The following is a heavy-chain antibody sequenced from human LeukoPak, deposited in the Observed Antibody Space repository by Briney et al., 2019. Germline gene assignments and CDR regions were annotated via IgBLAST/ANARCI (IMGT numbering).Heavy chain of an antibody. CDR2: INPNSGGT. D-gene: IGHD3-10*01. Sequence: ASVKVSCKASGYTFTGFYMHWVRQAPGQGLEWMGWINPNSGGTNFAQKFQGRVTMTRDTSISTAYMELSRLRSDDTAVYYCAREGYYGSGSYIWGQGTLVTVSS. V-gene: IGHV1-2*02. CDR3: AREGYYGSGSYI. J-gene: IGHJ4*02. CDR1: GYTFTGFY.